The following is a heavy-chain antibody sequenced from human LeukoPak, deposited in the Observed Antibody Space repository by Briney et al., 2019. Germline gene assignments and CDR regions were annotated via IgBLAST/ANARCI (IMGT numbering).Heavy chain of an antibody. CDR1: GGSISSGGYY. CDR3: ARVRAGDHYHYYYYMDV. D-gene: IGHD1-1*01. J-gene: IGHJ6*03. CDR2: IYHSGST. Sequence: KPSETLSLTCTVSGGSISSGGYYWSWIRQPPGKGLEWIGYIYHSGSTYYNPSLKSRVTISVDRSKNQFSLKLSSVTAADTAVYYCARVRAGDHYHYYYYMDVWGKGTTVTVSS. V-gene: IGHV4-30-2*01.